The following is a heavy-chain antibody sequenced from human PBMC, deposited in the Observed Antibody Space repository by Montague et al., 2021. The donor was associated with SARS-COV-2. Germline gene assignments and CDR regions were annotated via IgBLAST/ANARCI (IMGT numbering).Heavy chain of an antibody. D-gene: IGHD3-16*01. CDR1: GGSISGHY. CDR3: AREFRIELWQTNWYFGL. J-gene: IGHJ2*01. CDR2: FDHSGNT. V-gene: IGHV4-59*11. Sequence: SETLSLTCSVSGGSISGHYWSWIRQPPGKGLEWIGNFDHSGNTKYNPSLKSRASISVDTSKNQFPLRLSSVTAADTAVYYCAREFRIELWQTNWYFGLWGRGTLVIVSS.